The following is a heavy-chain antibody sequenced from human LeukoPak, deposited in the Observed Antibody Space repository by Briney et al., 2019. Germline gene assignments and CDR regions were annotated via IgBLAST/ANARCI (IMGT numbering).Heavy chain of an antibody. D-gene: IGHD2-15*01. CDR1: GYTFTNYG. CDR3: VRDYFCSGGTCDDCFDP. J-gene: IGHJ5*02. V-gene: IGHV1-18*01. Sequence: ASVKVSCKASGYTFTNYGISWVRQAPGQGLEWMAWISTYDHDTNYAQKFRGRVTMTTDTSTSTVYMELRSLGSDDTAVYYCVRDYFCSGGTCDDCFDPWGQGTLVTVSS. CDR2: ISTYDHDT.